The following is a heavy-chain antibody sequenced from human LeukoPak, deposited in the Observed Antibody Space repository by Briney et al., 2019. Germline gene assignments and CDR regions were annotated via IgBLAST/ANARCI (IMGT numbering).Heavy chain of an antibody. CDR2: ISSNGGST. CDR1: GFTFSNYA. J-gene: IGHJ4*02. V-gene: IGHV3-64D*06. CDR3: VKPYSGSYYREYYFDY. D-gene: IGHD1-26*01. Sequence: GGSLRLSCSASGFTFSNYAMHWVRQAPGKGLEYVSAISSNGGSTYYADSVKGRFTISRDNSKNTLYLQMSSLRAEDTAVYHCVKPYSGSYYREYYFDYWGQGTLVTVSS.